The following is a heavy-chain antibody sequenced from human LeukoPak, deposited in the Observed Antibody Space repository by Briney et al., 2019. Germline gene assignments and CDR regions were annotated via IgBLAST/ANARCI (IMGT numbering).Heavy chain of an antibody. V-gene: IGHV3-23*01. D-gene: IGHD5-18*01. CDR3: ARDHARVQLWSGGDY. Sequence: PGGSLRLSCAASGFTFSSYAMSWVRQAPGKGLEWVSAISGSGGSTYYAVSVKGRFTISRDNSKNTLYLQMNSLRAEDTAVYYCARDHARVQLWSGGDYWGQGTLVTVSS. CDR1: GFTFSSYA. CDR2: ISGSGGST. J-gene: IGHJ4*02.